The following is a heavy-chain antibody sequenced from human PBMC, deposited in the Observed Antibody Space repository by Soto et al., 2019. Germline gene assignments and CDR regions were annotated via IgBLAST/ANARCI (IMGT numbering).Heavy chain of an antibody. D-gene: IGHD2-15*01. J-gene: IGHJ5*02. CDR3: ARLKGSYCSGGSCYSSHWFDP. CDR2: IYYSGST. CDR1: GDSISSYY. V-gene: IGHV4-59*08. Sequence: PSETLSLTCTVSGDSISSYYWSWIRQPPGKGLEWIGYIYYSGSTNYNPSLKRRVTISVDTSKNQFSLRLSSVTAADTAVYYCARLKGSYCSGGSCYSSHWFDPWGQGTLVTV.